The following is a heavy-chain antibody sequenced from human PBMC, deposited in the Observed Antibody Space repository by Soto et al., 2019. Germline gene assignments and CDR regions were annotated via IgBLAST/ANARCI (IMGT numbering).Heavy chain of an antibody. V-gene: IGHV3-13*01. CDR2: IGTAGDT. J-gene: IGHJ6*02. CDR3: ARDDRDSSGWYKGEGYYYGMDV. Sequence: GGSLRLSCAASGFTFSSYDMHWVRQATGKGLEWVSAIGTAGDTYYPGSVKGRFTISRENAKNYLYLQMNSLRAEDTAVYYCARDDRDSSGWYKGEGYYYGMDVWGQGTTVTVSS. D-gene: IGHD6-19*01. CDR1: GFTFSSYD.